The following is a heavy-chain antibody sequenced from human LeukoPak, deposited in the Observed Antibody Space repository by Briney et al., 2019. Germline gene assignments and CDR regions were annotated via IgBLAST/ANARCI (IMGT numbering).Heavy chain of an antibody. CDR1: GGSFSGYY. V-gene: IGHV4-34*01. D-gene: IGHD2-8*01. J-gene: IGHJ4*02. Sequence: HSETLSLTCAVYGGSFSGYYWSWIRQPPGKGLEWIGEINHSGSTNYNPSLKSRVTISVDTSKNQFSLKLSSVTAADTAVYYCARGLNGMRDYWGQGTLVTVSS. CDR3: ARGLNGMRDY. CDR2: INHSGST.